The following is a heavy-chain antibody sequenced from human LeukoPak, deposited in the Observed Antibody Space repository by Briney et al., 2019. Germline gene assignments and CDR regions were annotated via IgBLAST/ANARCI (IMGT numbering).Heavy chain of an antibody. CDR2: IYHSGST. CDR3: ARVGDTVSHPLDY. J-gene: IGHJ4*02. V-gene: IGHV4-4*02. CDR1: GGSISSSNW. D-gene: IGHD5-18*01. Sequence: SETLSLTCAVSGGSISSSNWWSWVRQPPGKGLEWIGEIYHSGSTNYNPSLKSRVTISVDKSKNQFSLKLSSVTAADTAVYYCARVGDTVSHPLDYWGQGTLVTVSS.